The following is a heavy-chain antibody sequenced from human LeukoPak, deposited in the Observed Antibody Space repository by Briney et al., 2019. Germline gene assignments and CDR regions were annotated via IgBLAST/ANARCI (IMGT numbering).Heavy chain of an antibody. CDR1: GFTFSHAW. CDR2: IKNKAGGETT. CDR3: TTDAPSGSGELFGY. J-gene: IGHJ4*02. Sequence: GGSLRLSCAAFGFTFSHAWMSWVRQAPGKGLEWVGYIKNKAGGETTDYAAPVKGRFTISRDDSKTTQYLQMNSLKTEDTAVYYCTTDAPSGSGELFGYWGQGTLVTVSS. V-gene: IGHV3-15*01. D-gene: IGHD3-10*01.